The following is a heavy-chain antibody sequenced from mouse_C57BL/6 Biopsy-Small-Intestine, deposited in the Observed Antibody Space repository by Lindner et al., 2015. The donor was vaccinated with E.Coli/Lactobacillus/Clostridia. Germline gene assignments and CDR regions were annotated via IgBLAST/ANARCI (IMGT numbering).Heavy chain of an antibody. V-gene: IGHV1-82*01. CDR1: GYAFSSSW. J-gene: IGHJ4*01. CDR3: ARYAFYAMDY. CDR2: IYPGDGDT. Sequence: VQLQESGPELVKPGASVKISCKASGYAFSSSWMNWVKQRPGKGLEWIGRIYPGDGDTNYNGKFKGKATLTADKSSSTAYMQLSSLTPEDSAVYFCARYAFYAMDYWGQGTSVTVSS. D-gene: IGHD6-5*01.